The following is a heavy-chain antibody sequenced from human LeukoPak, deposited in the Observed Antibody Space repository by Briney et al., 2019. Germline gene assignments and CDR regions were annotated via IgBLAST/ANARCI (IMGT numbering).Heavy chain of an antibody. CDR2: ISSNGAYT. Sequence: GGSLRLSCVASGFSFSTYAMHWVRQAPGKGLEYVSAISSNGAYTYYANSVKGRFAISRDNSKNTLYLQMGSLRAEDVAVYYCARDSPSGSYPDYWGQGTLVTVSS. J-gene: IGHJ4*02. CDR1: GFSFSTYA. D-gene: IGHD1-26*01. V-gene: IGHV3-64*01. CDR3: ARDSPSGSYPDY.